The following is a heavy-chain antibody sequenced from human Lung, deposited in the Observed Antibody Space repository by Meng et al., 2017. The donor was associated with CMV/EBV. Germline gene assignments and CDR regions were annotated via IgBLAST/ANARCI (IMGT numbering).Heavy chain of an antibody. D-gene: IGHD2-2*02. CDR1: GFIFSNYA. CDR3: AKIGYCSTASCNTWGYFDY. Sequence: SLIISCAASGFIFSNYAMTWVRQAPGKGLEWVSGISGIGGSIYYAESVKGRFAISRDNSRNTLYLQMNNLRAENTAKYYCAKIGYCSTASCNTWGYFDYWGQGTXVTVSS. J-gene: IGHJ4*02. CDR2: ISGIGGSI. V-gene: IGHV3-23*01.